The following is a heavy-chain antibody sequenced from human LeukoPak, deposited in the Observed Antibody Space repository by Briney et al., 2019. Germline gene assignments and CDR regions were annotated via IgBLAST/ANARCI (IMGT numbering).Heavy chain of an antibody. Sequence: WLGRINPNSGGTNYAQKFQGRVTMTRDTSISTAYMELSRLRSDDTAVYYCARASGGDIDYWGQGTLVTVSS. V-gene: IGHV1-2*06. CDR3: ARASGGDIDY. D-gene: IGHD6-19*01. CDR2: INPNSGGT. J-gene: IGHJ4*02.